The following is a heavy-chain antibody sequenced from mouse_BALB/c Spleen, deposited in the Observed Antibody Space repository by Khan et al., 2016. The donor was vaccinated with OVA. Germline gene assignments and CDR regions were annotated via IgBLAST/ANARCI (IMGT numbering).Heavy chain of an antibody. V-gene: IGHV1-18*01. CDR2: INPYNGGT. Sequence: VQLQQSGPELVKPGASMKISCRASGYSFTDYTMNWVKQSHGKSLEWIGLINPYNGGTSYNQKFKGKATLTVDKSSSTAYMELLSLKSEDSAVYYCARSRYGNFAYWGQGTLVTVSA. J-gene: IGHJ3*01. D-gene: IGHD2-10*02. CDR3: ARSRYGNFAY. CDR1: GYSFTDYT.